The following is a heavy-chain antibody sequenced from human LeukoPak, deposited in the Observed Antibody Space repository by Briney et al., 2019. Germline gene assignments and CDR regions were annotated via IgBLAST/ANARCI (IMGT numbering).Heavy chain of an antibody. V-gene: IGHV3-30-3*01. J-gene: IGHJ4*02. D-gene: IGHD2-2*01. CDR3: TGGGSWEYSSTLDF. Sequence: GGSLRLSCATSGFSFDHFSMYWVRQAPGKGLEWVTVISYDGTTKHYADSVKGRFTVSRDNSKKTLYLQLNNLRVEDTAVYYCTGGGSWEYSSTLDFWGQGTLVTVSP. CDR1: GFSFDHFS. CDR2: ISYDGTTK.